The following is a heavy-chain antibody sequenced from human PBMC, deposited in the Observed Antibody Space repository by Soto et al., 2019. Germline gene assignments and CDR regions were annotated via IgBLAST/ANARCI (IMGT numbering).Heavy chain of an antibody. CDR3: ARKEEGSSGWYDYYYYGMTS. CDR2: ISAYNGNT. J-gene: IGHJ6*02. D-gene: IGHD6-19*01. V-gene: IGHV1-18*01. Sequence: ASVKVSCKASGYTFTSYGISWVRQAPGQGLEWMGWISAYNGNTNYAQKLQGRVTMTTDTSTSTAYMELRSLRSDDTAVYYCARKEEGSSGWYDYYYYGMTSGAKGPRSPSP. CDR1: GYTFTSYG.